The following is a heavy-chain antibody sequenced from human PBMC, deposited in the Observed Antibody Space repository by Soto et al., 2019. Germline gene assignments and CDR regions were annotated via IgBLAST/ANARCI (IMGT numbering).Heavy chain of an antibody. Sequence: GASVKVSCKASGGTFSSYTISWVRQAPGQGLEWMGRIIPILGIANYAQKFQGRVTITADKSTSTAYMELSSLRSEDTAVYYCARASGRVERRPDYYGMDVWGQGTTVTVSS. CDR3: ARASGRVERRPDYYGMDV. CDR2: IIPILGIA. D-gene: IGHD1-1*01. J-gene: IGHJ6*02. CDR1: GGTFSSYT. V-gene: IGHV1-69*02.